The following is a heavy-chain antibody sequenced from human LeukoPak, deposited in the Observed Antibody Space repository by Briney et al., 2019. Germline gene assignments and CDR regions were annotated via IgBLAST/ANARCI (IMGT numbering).Heavy chain of an antibody. CDR3: ARGRIATSGTYYYYFDV. J-gene: IGHJ6*03. D-gene: IGHD6-13*01. CDR2: MNPNSGNT. Sequence: GASVKVSCKTSGYTFTSYDINWVRQATGQGLEWMGWMNPNSGNTGYAQKFQGRVTLTRNTSISTASMELSSLRSEDTAVYYCARGRIATSGTYYYYFDVWGKGTTVTISS. V-gene: IGHV1-8*01. CDR1: GYTFTSYD.